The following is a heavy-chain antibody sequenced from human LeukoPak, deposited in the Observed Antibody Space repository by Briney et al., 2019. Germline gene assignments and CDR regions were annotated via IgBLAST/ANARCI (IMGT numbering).Heavy chain of an antibody. Sequence: SQTLSLTCTVSGGSISSYYWSWIRQPPGKGLEWIGYIYYSGSTNYTPSLKSRVTISVDTSKNQFSLKLSYVTAADTAVYYCAREGGNESGSSLDYWGQGTLVTVSS. J-gene: IGHJ4*02. CDR3: AREGGNESGSSLDY. CDR2: IYYSGST. V-gene: IGHV4-59*01. D-gene: IGHD1-26*01. CDR1: GGSISSYY.